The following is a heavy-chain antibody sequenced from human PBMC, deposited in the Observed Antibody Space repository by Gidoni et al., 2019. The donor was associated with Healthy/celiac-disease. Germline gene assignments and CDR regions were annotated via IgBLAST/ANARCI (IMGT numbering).Heavy chain of an antibody. Sequence: EVQLVESGGGVVKPGRYMRLHCADSGFTSDDYAMPWVRQAPGKGLEWVSGISWNSGSIGYADSVKGRFTISRDNAKNSLYLQMNSLRAEDTALYYCAKDLGRYYYYGMDVWGQGTTVTVSS. CDR1: GFTSDDYA. V-gene: IGHV3-9*02. CDR3: AKDLGRYYYYGMDV. J-gene: IGHJ6*02. D-gene: IGHD1-26*01. CDR2: ISWNSGSI.